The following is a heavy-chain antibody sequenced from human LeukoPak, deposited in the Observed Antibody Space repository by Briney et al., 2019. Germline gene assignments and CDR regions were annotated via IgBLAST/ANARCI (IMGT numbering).Heavy chain of an antibody. CDR3: ARGANWGSPDY. V-gene: IGHV4-59*01. J-gene: IGHJ4*02. D-gene: IGHD7-27*01. CDR2: IYYSGTT. CDR1: GGSISSDY. Sequence: PSETLSLTCTVSGGSISSDYWSWIRQSPGKGLEWIGYIYYSGTTSYNPYLKSRVTISLDTSKNQFSLKLSSVTAADTAVYYCARGANWGSPDYWGQGTLVTVSS.